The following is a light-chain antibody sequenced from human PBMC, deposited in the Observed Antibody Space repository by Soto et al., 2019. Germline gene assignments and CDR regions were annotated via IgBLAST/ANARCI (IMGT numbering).Light chain of an antibody. CDR3: STWDESLNVYV. CDR2: STY. J-gene: IGLJ1*01. CDR1: TSNVGRNF. V-gene: IGLV1-44*01. Sequence: QSVLTQPPSASGTPGQRLTIYCSGSTSNVGRNFVTWYQQLPGTAPKLLIYSTYQRPSRIPDRFSASKSGTSASLAVSGLQSEDEADYYCSTWDESLNVYVFGTGAKLTVL.